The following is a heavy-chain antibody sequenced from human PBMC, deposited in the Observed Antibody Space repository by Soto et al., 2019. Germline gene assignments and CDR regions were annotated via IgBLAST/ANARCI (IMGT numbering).Heavy chain of an antibody. CDR1: GGSISSYY. V-gene: IGHV4-59*01. CDR3: VEARYSGYALGVGSDY. D-gene: IGHD5-12*01. CDR2: IYYSGST. J-gene: IGHJ4*02. Sequence: PSETLSLTCTVSGGSISSYYWSWIRQPPGKGLEWIGYIYYSGSTNYNPSLKSRVTISVDTSKNQFSLKLSSVTAADTAVYYCVEARYSGYALGVGSDYWGQGSLV.